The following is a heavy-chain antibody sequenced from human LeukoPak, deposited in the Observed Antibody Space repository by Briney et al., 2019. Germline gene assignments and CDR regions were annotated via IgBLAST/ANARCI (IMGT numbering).Heavy chain of an antibody. CDR1: GYTFTSYY. V-gene: IGHV1-46*01. D-gene: IGHD5-18*01. J-gene: IGHJ3*02. CDR2: INPSGGST. Sequence: ASVKASCKASGYTFTSYYMHWVRQAPGQGLEWMGIINPSGGSTSYAQKFQGRVTMTRDMSTSTVYMELSSLRSEDTAVYYCARDFSAMDGYEGAFDIWGQGTMVTVSS. CDR3: ARDFSAMDGYEGAFDI.